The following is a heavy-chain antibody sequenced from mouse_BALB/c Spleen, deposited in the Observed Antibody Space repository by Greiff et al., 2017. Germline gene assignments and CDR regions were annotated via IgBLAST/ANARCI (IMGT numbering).Heavy chain of an antibody. CDR2: ISSGSSTI. CDR1: GFTFSSFG. Sequence: DVMLVESGGGLVQPGGSRKLSCAASGFTFSSFGMHWVRQAPEKGLEWVAYISSGSSTIYYADTVKGRFTISRDNPKNTLFLQMTSLRSEDTAMYYCARSSYGGYFDVWGAGTTVTVSS. J-gene: IGHJ1*01. D-gene: IGHD1-1*02. V-gene: IGHV5-17*02. CDR3: ARSSYGGYFDV.